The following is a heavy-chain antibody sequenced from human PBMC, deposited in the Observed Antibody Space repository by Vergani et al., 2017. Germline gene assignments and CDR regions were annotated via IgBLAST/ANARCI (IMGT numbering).Heavy chain of an antibody. D-gene: IGHD4-23*01. V-gene: IGHV4-61*05. CDR2: IYYSGST. CDR3: ARAVMDGYGGKHPPFDP. CDR1: GGSISSSSYY. J-gene: IGHJ5*02. Sequence: QLQLQESGPGLVKPSETLSLTCTVSGGSISSSSYYWGWIRQPPGKGLEWIGYIYYSGSTNYNPSLKSRVTISVDTSKNQFSLKLSSVTAADTAVYYCARAVMDGYGGKHPPFDPWAREPWSPSPQ.